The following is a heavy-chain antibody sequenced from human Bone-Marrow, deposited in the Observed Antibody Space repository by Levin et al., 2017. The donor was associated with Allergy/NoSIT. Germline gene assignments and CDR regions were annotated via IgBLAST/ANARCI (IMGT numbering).Heavy chain of an antibody. Sequence: SETLSLTCTVSGDSVASDDWWDWVRQPPGRGLEWLAEIHHNGNTIYNSSLKSRVTISIDKSRNEFSLQMTSVTAADTAIYYCVRDHTSGGNWYFDLWGRGTVVTVSS. CDR1: GDSVASDDW. J-gene: IGHJ2*01. D-gene: IGHD3-10*01. CDR3: VRDHTSGGNWYFDL. CDR2: IHHNGNT. V-gene: IGHV4-4*02.